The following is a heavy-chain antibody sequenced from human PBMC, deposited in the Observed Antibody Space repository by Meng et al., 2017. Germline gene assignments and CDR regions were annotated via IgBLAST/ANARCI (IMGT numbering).Heavy chain of an antibody. CDR2: IRSKAYGGTT. CDR3: TRDSAEMWYFDY. J-gene: IGHJ4*02. Sequence: GESLKISCTASGFTFGDYAMSWVRQAPGKGLEWVGFIRSKAYGGTTEYAAFVKGRFTISRDDSKSIAYLQMNSLKTEDTAVYYCTRDSAEMWYFDYWGQGTLVTVSS. D-gene: IGHD5-24*01. V-gene: IGHV3-49*04. CDR1: GFTFGDYA.